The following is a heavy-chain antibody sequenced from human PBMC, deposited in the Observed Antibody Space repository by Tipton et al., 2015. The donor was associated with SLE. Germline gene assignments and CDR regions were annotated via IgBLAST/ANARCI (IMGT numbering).Heavy chain of an antibody. CDR2: INHSGSP. V-gene: IGHV4-34*01. CDR1: GGSFSGYY. Sequence: TLSLTCAVYGGSFSGYYWSWIRQPPGKGLEWIGEINHSGSPNYNPSLKSRVTISVDTSKNQFSLKLSSVTAADTAVYYCARERYSSSRGWFDPWGQGTLVTVSS. J-gene: IGHJ5*02. CDR3: ARERYSSSRGWFDP. D-gene: IGHD6-6*01.